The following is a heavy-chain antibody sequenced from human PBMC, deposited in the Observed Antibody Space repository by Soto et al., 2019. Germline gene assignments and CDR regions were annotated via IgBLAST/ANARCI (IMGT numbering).Heavy chain of an antibody. J-gene: IGHJ4*02. CDR3: VRGGSGYYPRFDC. CDR2: THYSGST. D-gene: IGHD3-3*01. CDR1: GGSISSGEGY. Sequence: QVQLQESGPGLVKPSQTLSLTCTVSGGSISSGEGYWSWIRQPPGKGLEWIGYTHYSGSTKYITFIQSRVFISVDTSKNQFSLKLTSVTAADTAVYYCVRGGSGYYPRFDCWGQGTLVTVSS. V-gene: IGHV4-30-4*01.